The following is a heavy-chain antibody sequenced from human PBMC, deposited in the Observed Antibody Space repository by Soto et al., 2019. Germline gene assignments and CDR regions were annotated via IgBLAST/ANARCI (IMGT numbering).Heavy chain of an antibody. CDR1: AFSLSTGGVG. D-gene: IGHD2-21*02. V-gene: IGHV2-5*02. CDR2: IYWDDDK. Sequence: SGPTLVNPTQTLTLTCTFSAFSLSTGGVGVGWIRQPPGKALEWLALIYWDDDKRYSPSLRSRLTITKDTSKNQVILTMTKMEPVDTATYYCIQSRCGGDCLQSYASYYYYGMDVWGQGTTVTVSS. J-gene: IGHJ6*02. CDR3: IQSRCGGDCLQSYASYYYYGMDV.